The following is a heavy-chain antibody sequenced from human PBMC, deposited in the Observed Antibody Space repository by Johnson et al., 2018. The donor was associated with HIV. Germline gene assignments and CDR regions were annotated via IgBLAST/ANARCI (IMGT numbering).Heavy chain of an antibody. V-gene: IGHV3-33*08. D-gene: IGHD6-6*01. CDR3: ASYSSSDAFDI. CDR1: GLSFSNFG. J-gene: IGHJ3*02. CDR2: ISFDGNLK. Sequence: QVQLVESGGGVVQPGKSLTLSCVGSGLSFSNFGIHWVRQAPGKGPEWVAVISFDGNLKKYADSVKGRFTISRDNAKNSLYLQMNSLRAEDTAVYYCASYSSSDAFDIWGQGTMVTVSS.